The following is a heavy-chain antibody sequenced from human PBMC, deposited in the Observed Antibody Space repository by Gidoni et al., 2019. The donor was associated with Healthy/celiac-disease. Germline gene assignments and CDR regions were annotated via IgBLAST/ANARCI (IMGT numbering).Heavy chain of an antibody. Sequence: QVQLQQWGAGLLKPSETLSLTCAVYGGSFSGYYWSWIRQPPGKGLEWIGEINHSGSTNYNPSLKSRVTISVDTSKNQFSLKLSSVTAADTAVYYCARGQESSGWYTLYWYFDLWGRGTLVTVSS. CDR3: ARGQESSGWYTLYWYFDL. CDR2: INHSGST. V-gene: IGHV4-34*01. CDR1: GGSFSGYY. J-gene: IGHJ2*01. D-gene: IGHD6-19*01.